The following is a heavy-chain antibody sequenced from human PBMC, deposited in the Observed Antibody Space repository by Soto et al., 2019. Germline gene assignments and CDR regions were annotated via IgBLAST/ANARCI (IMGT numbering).Heavy chain of an antibody. J-gene: IGHJ2*01. CDR3: ARGVATIHYWYFDL. V-gene: IGHV3-21*01. CDR2: ISSSSSYI. CDR1: GFTFSNYS. D-gene: IGHD5-12*01. Sequence: EVQLVESGGGLVKPGGSLRLSCAASGFTFSNYSMNWVRQAPGKGLEWVSCISSSSSYIYYAGSVKGRFTISRDNTKNSLNLQMLSLRAEDTAVYYCARGVATIHYWYFDLWCRGTLVTVSS.